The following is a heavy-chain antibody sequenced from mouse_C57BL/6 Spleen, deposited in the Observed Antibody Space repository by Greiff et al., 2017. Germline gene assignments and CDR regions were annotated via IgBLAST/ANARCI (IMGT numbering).Heavy chain of an antibody. CDR3: ARNYYGSSYFYY. Sequence: VQLQQSGPGLVQPSQSLSITCTVSGFSLTSYGVHWVRQSPGKGLEWRGVIWRGGSTDYNAAFISRLSISKDNAKSQVFFKMNSLQADDTAIYYCARNYYGSSYFYYWGQGTTLTVSS. J-gene: IGHJ2*01. CDR2: IWRGGST. CDR1: GFSLTSYG. V-gene: IGHV2-2*01. D-gene: IGHD1-1*01.